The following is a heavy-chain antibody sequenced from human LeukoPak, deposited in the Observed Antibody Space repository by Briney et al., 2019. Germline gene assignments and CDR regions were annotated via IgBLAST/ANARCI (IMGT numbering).Heavy chain of an antibody. CDR3: ARAFGSGYDHNWFDP. Sequence: GASVKVSCKASGYTFTSYGISWVRQAPGQGLEWMGWINPNSGGTNYAQKFQGWVTMTRDTSISTAYMELSRLRSDDTAVYYCARAFGSGYDHNWFDPWGQGTLVTVSS. CDR2: INPNSGGT. CDR1: GYTFTSYG. D-gene: IGHD5-12*01. J-gene: IGHJ5*02. V-gene: IGHV1-2*04.